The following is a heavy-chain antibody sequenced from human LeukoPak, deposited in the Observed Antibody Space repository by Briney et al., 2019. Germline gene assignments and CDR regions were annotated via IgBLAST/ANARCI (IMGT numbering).Heavy chain of an antibody. Sequence: PGGSLRLSCAASGFTFSSYGMHWVRQAPGKGLEWVAVISYDGSNKYYADSVKGRFTISRDNSKNTLYLQMNSLRAEDTAVYYCAKDPTHYRVWDDYDSRRLSHWGQGTLVTVSS. V-gene: IGHV3-30*18. CDR2: ISYDGSNK. CDR3: AKDPTHYRVWDDYDSRRLSH. CDR1: GFTFSSYG. D-gene: IGHD3-22*01. J-gene: IGHJ4*02.